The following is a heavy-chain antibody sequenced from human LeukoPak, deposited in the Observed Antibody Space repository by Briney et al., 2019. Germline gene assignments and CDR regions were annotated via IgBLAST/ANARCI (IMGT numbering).Heavy chain of an antibody. J-gene: IGHJ4*02. Sequence: GGSLRLSCEASGFTFGSHAMYWVGQATGKGLEWVAGIFGSGGSPHYADPVKGRFTISRDNSRNTVYLQINSLRAEDTAVYYCGKTTVGYSSGQKPAWPVDYWGQGTLVTVSS. CDR3: GKTTVGYSSGQKPAWPVDY. CDR2: IFGSGGSP. V-gene: IGHV3-23*01. D-gene: IGHD5-18*01. CDR1: GFTFGSHA.